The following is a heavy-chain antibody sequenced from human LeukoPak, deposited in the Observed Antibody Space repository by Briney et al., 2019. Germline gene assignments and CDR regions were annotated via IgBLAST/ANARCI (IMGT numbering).Heavy chain of an antibody. CDR3: ARAYRYYDILTGYYTLFDY. V-gene: IGHV1-8*01. CDR2: MNPNSGNT. CDR1: GYTFTSYD. J-gene: IGHJ4*02. D-gene: IGHD3-9*01. Sequence: ASVKVSCKASGYTFTSYDINWVRQATGQGLEWMGWMNPNSGNTGYAQKFQGRVTMTRNTSISTAYMELSSPRSEDTAVYYCARAYRYYDILTGYYTLFDYWGQGTLVTVPS.